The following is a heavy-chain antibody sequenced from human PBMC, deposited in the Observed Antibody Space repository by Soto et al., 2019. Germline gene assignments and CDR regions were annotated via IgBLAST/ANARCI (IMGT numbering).Heavy chain of an antibody. CDR1: GGTFSSYA. Sequence: QVRLVQSGAEVKKPGSSVKVSCKASGGTFSSYAISWVRQAPGQGLEWMGGIIPIFGTANYAQKFQGRVTITADESTRTAYVELSSLRADDTAGYYCARGGLYCSGGSCYSRYYCYGMDVWGQGTTVTVSS. D-gene: IGHD2-15*01. J-gene: IGHJ6*02. CDR3: ARGGLYCSGGSCYSRYYCYGMDV. V-gene: IGHV1-69*12. CDR2: IIPIFGTA.